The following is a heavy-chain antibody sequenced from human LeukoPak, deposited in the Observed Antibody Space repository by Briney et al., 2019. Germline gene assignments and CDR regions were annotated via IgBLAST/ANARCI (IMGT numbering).Heavy chain of an antibody. CDR2: IRSEVFGGTT. CDR3: ARDNHYSFDITGTRPDY. J-gene: IGHJ4*02. V-gene: IGHV3-49*04. CDR1: GFTFGDYV. D-gene: IGHD3-10*01. Sequence: GGSLRLSCITSGFTFGDYVMSWVRQAPGKGLEWVGFIRSEVFGGTTEYAASVKGRFTISRDDSKSIAYLQMNSLKTKDTAVYYCARDNHYSFDITGTRPDYWGQGTLVTVSS.